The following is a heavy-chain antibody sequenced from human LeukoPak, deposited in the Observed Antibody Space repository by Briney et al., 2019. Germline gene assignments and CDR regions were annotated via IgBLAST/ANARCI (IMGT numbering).Heavy chain of an antibody. CDR2: IYYSGST. V-gene: IGHV4-39*07. J-gene: IGHJ4*02. CDR1: GGSITSSSYY. D-gene: IGHD6-13*01. CDR3: ARVRGYSSSWYNY. Sequence: PSETPSLTCTVSGGSITSSSYYWGWIRQPPGKGLEWIGSIYYSGSTYYNPSLKSRVTISVDTSKNQFSLKLTSVTAADTAVYYCARVRGYSSSWYNYWGQGTLVTVSS.